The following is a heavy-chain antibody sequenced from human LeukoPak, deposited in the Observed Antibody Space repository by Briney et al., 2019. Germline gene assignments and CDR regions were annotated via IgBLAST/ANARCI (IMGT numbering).Heavy chain of an antibody. D-gene: IGHD3-22*01. CDR1: GFTFSSYD. Sequence: GGSLRLSCAASGFTFSSYDMHWVRQATGKGLEWVSAIDTAGDTYYPGSVKGRFTISRENAKNSLYLQMNSLRAGDTAVYYCARAAIPDSSGYYSHSAFDYWGQGTLVTVSS. V-gene: IGHV3-13*01. CDR3: ARAAIPDSSGYYSHSAFDY. CDR2: IDTAGDT. J-gene: IGHJ4*02.